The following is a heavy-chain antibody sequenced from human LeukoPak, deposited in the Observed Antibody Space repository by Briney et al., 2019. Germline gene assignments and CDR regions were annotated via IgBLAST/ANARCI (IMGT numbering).Heavy chain of an antibody. CDR3: VMVRGVIQYNWFDP. CDR1: GGSISSSSYY. Sequence: SETLSLTCTVSGGSISSSSYYWGWIRQPPGKGLGWIGSIYYSGSTYYNPSLKSRVTISVDTSKNQFSLKLSSVTAADTAVYYCVMVRGVIQYNWFDPWGQGTLVTVSS. D-gene: IGHD3-10*01. CDR2: IYYSGST. J-gene: IGHJ5*02. V-gene: IGHV4-39*07.